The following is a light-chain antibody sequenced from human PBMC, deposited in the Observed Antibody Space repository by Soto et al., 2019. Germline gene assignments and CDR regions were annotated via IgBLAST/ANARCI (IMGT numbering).Light chain of an antibody. J-gene: IGKJ1*01. Sequence: DIQMTQSPSSLSASVGDRVTITCRASQSISSYLNWYQQKPGKAPKLLIYAASSLQSGVPSRFSGSVSGTDFTLTISRLQPEDFATYYCQQRYSTPQTFGQGTKVEIK. CDR1: QSISSY. CDR3: QQRYSTPQT. CDR2: AAS. V-gene: IGKV1-39*01.